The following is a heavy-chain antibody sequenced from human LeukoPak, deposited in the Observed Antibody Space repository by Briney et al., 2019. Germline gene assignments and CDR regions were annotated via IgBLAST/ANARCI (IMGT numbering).Heavy chain of an antibody. J-gene: IGHJ4*02. Sequence: PGASLRLSCAASGFTFSSYAMSWVRQAPGEGLEWVSAISGSGGSTYYADSVKGRFTISRDNSKNTLYLQMNSLRAEDTAVYYCAKGRTAYCSSTSCYTSDYWGQGTLVTVSS. CDR1: GFTFSSYA. CDR2: ISGSGGST. V-gene: IGHV3-23*01. CDR3: AKGRTAYCSSTSCYTSDY. D-gene: IGHD2-2*02.